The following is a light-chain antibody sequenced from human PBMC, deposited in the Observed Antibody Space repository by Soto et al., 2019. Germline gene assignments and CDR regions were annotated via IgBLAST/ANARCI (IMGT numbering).Light chain of an antibody. CDR1: SSNIGSNT. Sequence: QSVLTQPPSGSGTPGQRVTISCSGSSSNIGSNTVNWYQQLPGTAPKLLIYSNNHRPSGVPDRLSGSKSVTSASLAISGLQSEDEADYYCAAWDDSLNGYVLGTGTKVTVL. J-gene: IGLJ1*01. CDR3: AAWDDSLNGYV. V-gene: IGLV1-44*01. CDR2: SNN.